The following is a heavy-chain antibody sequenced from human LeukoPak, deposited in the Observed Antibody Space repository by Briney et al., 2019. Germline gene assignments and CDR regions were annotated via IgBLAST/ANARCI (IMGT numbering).Heavy chain of an antibody. D-gene: IGHD3-10*01. CDR3: ARGQVTMVRGVILSFDY. J-gene: IGHJ4*02. CDR1: GGSFSGYY. CDR2: INHSGST. V-gene: IGHV4-34*01. Sequence: PSETLSLTCAAYGGSFSGYYWSWIRQPPGKGLEWIGEINHSGSTNYNPSLKSRVTISVDTSKNQFSLKLSSVTAADTAVYYCARGQVTMVRGVILSFDYWGQGTLVTVSS.